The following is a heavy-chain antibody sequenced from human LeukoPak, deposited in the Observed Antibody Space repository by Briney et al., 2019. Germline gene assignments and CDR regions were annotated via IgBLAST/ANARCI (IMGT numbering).Heavy chain of an antibody. CDR1: GFTFSSYA. Sequence: GRSLRLSCAASGFTFSSYAMPWVRQAPGKGLEWVAVISYDGSNKYYADSVKGRFTISRDNSKNTLYLQMNSLRAEDTAVYYCARDGYSSSWVPAHFDDAFDIWGQGTMVTVSS. D-gene: IGHD6-13*01. CDR2: ISYDGSNK. CDR3: ARDGYSSSWVPAHFDDAFDI. V-gene: IGHV3-30-3*01. J-gene: IGHJ3*02.